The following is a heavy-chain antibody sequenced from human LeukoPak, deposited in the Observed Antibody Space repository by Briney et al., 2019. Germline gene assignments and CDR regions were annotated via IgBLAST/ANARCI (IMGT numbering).Heavy chain of an antibody. CDR2: IRSKANSYAT. V-gene: IGHV3-73*01. J-gene: IGHJ4*02. D-gene: IGHD4-17*01. Sequence: PGGSLRLSCAASGFTFSGSGMHWVRQASGKGLEWVGRIRSKANSYATAYAASVKGRFTISRDDSKNTLYLQMNSLKTEDTAVYYCTTDMMTTAALTLDYWGQGTLVTVSS. CDR3: TTDMMTTAALTLDY. CDR1: GFTFSGSG.